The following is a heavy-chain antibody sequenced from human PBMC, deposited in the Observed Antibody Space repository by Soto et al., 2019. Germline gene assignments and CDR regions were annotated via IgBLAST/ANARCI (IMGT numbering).Heavy chain of an antibody. J-gene: IGHJ4*01. Sequence: EVHLVESGGGLVKPGGSLRLSCAASGFTFSNAWINWVRQAPGKGLEWVGRVKSKTHGGTTDFAAPVKGRFAISRDDSKNVVHLEMNSLKTEDTAIYYCTTDSYITSIIVRFDYWGHGTLVTVSS. D-gene: IGHD3-22*01. CDR2: VKSKTHGGTT. CDR3: TTDSYITSIIVRFDY. CDR1: GFTFSNAW. V-gene: IGHV3-15*07.